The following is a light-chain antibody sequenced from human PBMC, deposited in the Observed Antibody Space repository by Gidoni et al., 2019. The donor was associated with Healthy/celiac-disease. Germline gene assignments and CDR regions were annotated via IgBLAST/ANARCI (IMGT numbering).Light chain of an antibody. Sequence: AIRMTQSPSSFSASTGDRVTITCRASQGISSYLAWYHQKPGKAHKLLIYAASTLQSGVPSRFSGCGSGTDFTLTISCLQSEDFATYYCQQYYSYPRTFXXXTKLEIK. CDR3: QQYYSYPRT. V-gene: IGKV1-8*01. J-gene: IGKJ2*01. CDR2: AAS. CDR1: QGISSY.